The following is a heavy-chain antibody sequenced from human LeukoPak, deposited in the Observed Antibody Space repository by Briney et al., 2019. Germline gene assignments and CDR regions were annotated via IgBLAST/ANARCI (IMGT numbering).Heavy chain of an antibody. CDR1: GGSISSSSYY. Sequence: SETLSLTCTVSGGSISSSSYYWGWIRQPPGKGLEWIGSIYYSGSTYYNPSLKSRVTISVDTSKNQFSLKLSSVTAADTAVYYCARDGRSARTTSNIWGQGTMVTVSS. D-gene: IGHD1-7*01. J-gene: IGHJ3*02. CDR3: ARDGRSARTTSNI. CDR2: IYYSGST. V-gene: IGHV4-39*07.